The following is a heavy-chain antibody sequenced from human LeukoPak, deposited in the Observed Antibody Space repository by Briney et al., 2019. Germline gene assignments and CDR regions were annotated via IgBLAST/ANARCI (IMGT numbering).Heavy chain of an antibody. J-gene: IGHJ4*02. V-gene: IGHV4-31*03. Sequence: SETLSLTCTVSGGSISSGGYYWSWIRQHPGTGLEWIGYIYYSGSTYYNPSLKSRVTISVDTSKNQFSLKLSSVTAADTAVYYCARVRNYVILTGRRDYFDYWGQGTLVTVSS. D-gene: IGHD3-9*01. CDR1: GGSISSGGYY. CDR2: IYYSGST. CDR3: ARVRNYVILTGRRDYFDY.